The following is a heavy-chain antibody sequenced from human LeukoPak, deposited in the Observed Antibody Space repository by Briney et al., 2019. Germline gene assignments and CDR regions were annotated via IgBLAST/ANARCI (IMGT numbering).Heavy chain of an antibody. D-gene: IGHD1-26*01. J-gene: IGHJ6*02. CDR1: GYTLTELS. CDR2: FDPEDGET. CDR3: TTARIVGATGPYYYYGMDV. Sequence: ASVKVSCKVSGYTLTELSMHWVRQAPGKGLEWMGGFDPEDGETIYAQKFQGRVTMTEDTSTDTAYMELSSLKTEDTAVYYCTTARIVGATGPYYYYGMDVWGQGTTVTVSS. V-gene: IGHV1-24*01.